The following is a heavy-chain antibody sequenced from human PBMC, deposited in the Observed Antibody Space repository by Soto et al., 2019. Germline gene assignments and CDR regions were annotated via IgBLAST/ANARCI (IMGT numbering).Heavy chain of an antibody. D-gene: IGHD1-26*01. V-gene: IGHV4-34*01. CDR2: FTHSGDT. CDR3: ARHHVRGRTIAGAAEF. J-gene: IGHJ4*02. Sequence: QVQLQQRGAGLLKPSETLSLTCAVYGGSLSGYYCSWIRQPPGKALEWIGEFTHSGDTNYNPSLKSRVSISADTSKNEVCLNLSSVTAADTAMYYCARHHVRGRTIAGAAEFWGQGTLVTVSS. CDR1: GGSLSGYY.